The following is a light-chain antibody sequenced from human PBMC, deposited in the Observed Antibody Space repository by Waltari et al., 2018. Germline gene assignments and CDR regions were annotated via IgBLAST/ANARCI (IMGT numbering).Light chain of an antibody. Sequence: EIVLTQSPGPLSLSPGERATLSCRASQSVSSSYLAWYQQKPGQAPRLLIYGASLRAAGIPDSFSGSGSGTDFTLTISRLEPGDFAVYYCQQYGTSITFGQGTRLEIK. CDR3: QQYGTSIT. J-gene: IGKJ5*01. CDR2: GAS. CDR1: QSVSSSY. V-gene: IGKV3-20*01.